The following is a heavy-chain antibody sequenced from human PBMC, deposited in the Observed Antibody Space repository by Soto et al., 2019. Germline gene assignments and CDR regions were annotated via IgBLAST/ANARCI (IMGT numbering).Heavy chain of an antibody. CDR3: AKDLSQLWQQYGMDV. CDR1: EFTFSNYG. J-gene: IGHJ6*02. Sequence: QVQLVESGGGVVQPGRSLRLSCAVSEFTFSNYGMHWVRQAPGKGLEWVAVISSDGREKYYADSVKGRFTISRDNSKNTLYLQMNSLSSEDTAVYFCAKDLSQLWQQYGMDVWGQGTTVTVFS. V-gene: IGHV3-30*18. D-gene: IGHD6-13*01. CDR2: ISSDGREK.